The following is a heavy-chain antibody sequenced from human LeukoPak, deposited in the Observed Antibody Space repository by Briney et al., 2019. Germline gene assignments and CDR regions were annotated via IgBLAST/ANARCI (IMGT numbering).Heavy chain of an antibody. CDR2: IKQGRNEK. CDR3: ARGRYCSSTSCPVFDY. CDR1: GFTFSNYW. J-gene: IGHJ4*02. D-gene: IGHD2-2*01. Sequence: GGSLRLSCAASGFTFSNYWMSWVRQAPGKGLEWVANIKQGRNEKYYVDSVKGRFTISRDNAKNSLYLQTNSLRAEDTAVYYCARGRYCSSTSCPVFDYWGQGTQVTVS. V-gene: IGHV3-7*04.